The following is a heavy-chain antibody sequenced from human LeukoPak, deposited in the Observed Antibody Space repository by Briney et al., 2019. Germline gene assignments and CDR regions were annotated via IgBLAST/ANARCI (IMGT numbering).Heavy chain of an antibody. D-gene: IGHD3-22*01. CDR1: GYTFTSYG. V-gene: IGHV1-69*06. Sequence: SVKVSCKASGYTFTSYGISWVRQAPGQGLEWMGGIIPIFGTANYAQKFQGRVTITADKSTSTAYMELSSLRSEDTAVYYCARDMNYYDSSGYYYEGVGEYYFDYWGQGTLVTVSS. CDR2: IIPIFGTA. CDR3: ARDMNYYDSSGYYYEGVGEYYFDY. J-gene: IGHJ4*02.